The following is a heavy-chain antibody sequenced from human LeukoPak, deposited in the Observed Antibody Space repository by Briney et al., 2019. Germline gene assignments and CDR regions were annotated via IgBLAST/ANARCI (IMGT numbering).Heavy chain of an antibody. CDR2: IYYSGST. CDR3: ARRENSGYGWYFDL. D-gene: IGHD5-12*01. CDR1: GGSISSYY. J-gene: IGHJ2*01. V-gene: IGHV4-59*08. Sequence: SETLSLTCTVSGGSISSYYWSWIRQPPGKGLEGMGYIYYSGSTNYKPSLKSRVTISVDTSKNQFSLKLSSVTAADTAVYYCARRENSGYGWYFDLWGCGTLVTVSS.